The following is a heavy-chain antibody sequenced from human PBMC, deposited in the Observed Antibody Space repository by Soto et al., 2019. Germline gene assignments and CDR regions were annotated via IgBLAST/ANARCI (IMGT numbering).Heavy chain of an antibody. CDR2: ISAYNGNT. CDR3: ARVRFGELSEYYFDY. CDR1: GYTFTSYG. V-gene: IGHV1-18*01. D-gene: IGHD3-10*01. Sequence: QVQLVQSGAEVKKPGASVKVSCKASGYTFTSYGISWVRQAPGQGHEWMGWISAYNGNTNYAQKLQGRVTMTTDTSTSTAYMELRSLRSDDTAVYYCARVRFGELSEYYFDYWGQGTLVTVSS. J-gene: IGHJ4*02.